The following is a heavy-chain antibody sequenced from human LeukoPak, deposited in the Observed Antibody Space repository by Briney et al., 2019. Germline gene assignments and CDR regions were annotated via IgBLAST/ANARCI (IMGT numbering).Heavy chain of an antibody. D-gene: IGHD2-2*03. CDR2: IYTSGST. CDR1: GGSISSGSYY. J-gene: IGHJ3*01. Sequence: PSETLSLTCTVSGGSISSGSYYWSRIRQPAGKGLEWIGRIYTSGSTNYNPSLKSRVTISVDTSKNQFSLKLSSVTAADTAVYYCARHDGWDAFDFWGQGTMVTVSS. CDR3: ARHDGWDAFDF. V-gene: IGHV4-61*02.